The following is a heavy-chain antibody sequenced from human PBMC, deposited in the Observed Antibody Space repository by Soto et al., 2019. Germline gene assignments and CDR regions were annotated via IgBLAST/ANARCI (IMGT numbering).Heavy chain of an antibody. J-gene: IGHJ6*02. CDR1: GGTFSSYA. V-gene: IGHV1-69*13. Sequence: SEKVSCKASGGTFSSYAISWVRQAPGQGLEWMGGIIPIFGTANYAQKFQGRVTITADESTSTAYMELSSLRSEDTAVYYCAREGQLWFQDYYYYGMDVWGQGTTVTVSS. CDR2: IIPIFGTA. CDR3: AREGQLWFQDYYYYGMDV. D-gene: IGHD5-18*01.